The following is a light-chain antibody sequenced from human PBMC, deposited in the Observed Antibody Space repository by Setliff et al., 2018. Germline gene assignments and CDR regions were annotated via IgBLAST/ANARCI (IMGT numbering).Light chain of an antibody. CDR2: EVN. Sequence: QSALTQPASVSGSPGQSITISCTGSSSDVGAYNYVSWCQQHPGKAPKLLILEVNKRPSGVSNRFSGSKAGNTAPLTISGLQAEDEADYFCCSYAASYNPYVFGSGTKV. J-gene: IGLJ1*01. V-gene: IGLV2-14*01. CDR3: CSYAASYNPYV. CDR1: SSDVGAYNY.